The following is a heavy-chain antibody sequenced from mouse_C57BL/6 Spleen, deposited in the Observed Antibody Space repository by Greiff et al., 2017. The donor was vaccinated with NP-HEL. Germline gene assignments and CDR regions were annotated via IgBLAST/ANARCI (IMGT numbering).Heavy chain of an antibody. V-gene: IGHV1-69*01. CDR2: IDPSDSYT. CDR1: GYTFTSYW. D-gene: IGHD2-3*01. CDR3: ARGGYDGYLYAMDY. J-gene: IGHJ4*01. Sequence: QVQLQQPGAELVMPGASVKLSCKASGYTFTSYWMHWVKQRPGQGLEWIGEIDPSDSYTNYNQKFKGKSTLTVDKSSSTAYMQLSSLTSEDYAVYDCARGGYDGYLYAMDYWGQGTSVTVSS.